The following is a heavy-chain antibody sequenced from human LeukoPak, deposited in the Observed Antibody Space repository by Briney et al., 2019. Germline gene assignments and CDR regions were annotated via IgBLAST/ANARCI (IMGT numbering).Heavy chain of an antibody. CDR1: GFTFSNAW. V-gene: IGHV3-15*01. CDR2: IKSKTDGGTT. J-gene: IGHJ4*02. D-gene: IGHD3-10*01. CDR3: TTLYGSGSYYNR. Sequence: GGSLRLSCAASGFTFSNAWMSWVRQAPGKGLEWVGRIKSKTDGGTTDYAAPVKGRFTISRDDSKNTLYLQMNSLKTEDTAVYYCTTLYGSGSYYNRWGQGTLVTVPS.